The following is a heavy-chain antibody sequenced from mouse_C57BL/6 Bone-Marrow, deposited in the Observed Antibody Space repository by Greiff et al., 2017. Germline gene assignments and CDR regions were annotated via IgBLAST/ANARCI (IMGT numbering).Heavy chain of an antibody. V-gene: IGHV1-26*01. D-gene: IGHD1-1*01. CDR2: INPNNGGT. CDR3: ASPLIYYYGSSFAY. Sequence: EVKLKQSGPELVKPGASVKISCKASGYTFTDYYMNWVKQSHGKSLEWIGDINPNNGGTSYNQKFKGKATLTVDKSSSTAYMELRSLTSEDSAVYYCASPLIYYYGSSFAYWGQGTLVTVSA. J-gene: IGHJ3*01. CDR1: GYTFTDYY.